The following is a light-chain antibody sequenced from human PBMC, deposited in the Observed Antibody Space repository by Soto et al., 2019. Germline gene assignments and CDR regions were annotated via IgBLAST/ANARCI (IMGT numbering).Light chain of an antibody. J-gene: IGLJ1*01. V-gene: IGLV1-40*01. CDR2: GNN. Sequence: QSVLTQPPSVSGAPGQSITISCTGRSSNIGANYDVHWYQQVPGTAPKLLIYGNNNRASGVPDRFSVSKSGTSASLAISGVQAEDEADYYCQSYDNSLIYVFGSGTKLTVL. CDR1: SSNIGANYD. CDR3: QSYDNSLIYV.